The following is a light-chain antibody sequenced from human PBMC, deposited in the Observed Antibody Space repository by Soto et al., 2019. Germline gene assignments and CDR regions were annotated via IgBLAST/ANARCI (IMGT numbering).Light chain of an antibody. J-gene: IGLJ2*01. Sequence: QAVVTQEPSFSVSPGGTVTLTCGLSSGSVSTSYYPSWYQQTPGQTPRTLIYNTNSRSSGVPDRFSGSILGNKAALTITGAQADDEADYYCTLYMGSGAVVFGGGTKLTV. CDR2: NTN. V-gene: IGLV8-61*01. CDR3: TLYMGSGAVV. CDR1: SGSVSTSYY.